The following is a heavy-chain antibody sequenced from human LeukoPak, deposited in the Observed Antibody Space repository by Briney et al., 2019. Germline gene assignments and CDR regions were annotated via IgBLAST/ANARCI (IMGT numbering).Heavy chain of an antibody. CDR3: ASHYSSGSYRYTVSFES. V-gene: IGHV4-34*01. Sequence: SWPTLLLPCAVSGASFSEYVWSWVRQAPGKGMEWIGEINHSGTTNYSPSLKSRVSISVDTSKNQFSLKLNSVTAADAAMYYCASHYSSGSYRYTVSFESWAQGMLVNVSS. CDR2: INHSGTT. D-gene: IGHD3-16*02. CDR1: GASFSEYV. J-gene: IGHJ4*02.